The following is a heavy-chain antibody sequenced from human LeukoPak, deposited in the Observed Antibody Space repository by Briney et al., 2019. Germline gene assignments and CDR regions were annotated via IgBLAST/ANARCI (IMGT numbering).Heavy chain of an antibody. Sequence: GGSLRLSCAASGFILSESAIHWVRQASGEGLEWVARIRSKANNYATAYAAAVKGRFTISRDESKKTTYLQMNSLKTEDSAVYYCSRYRGDSDAFDMWGQGTMVTVSS. J-gene: IGHJ3*02. CDR3: SRYRGDSDAFDM. CDR1: GFILSESA. V-gene: IGHV3-73*01. CDR2: IRSKANNYAT. D-gene: IGHD3-16*01.